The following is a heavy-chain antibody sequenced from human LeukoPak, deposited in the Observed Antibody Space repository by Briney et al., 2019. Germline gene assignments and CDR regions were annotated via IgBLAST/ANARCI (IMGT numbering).Heavy chain of an antibody. CDR2: INPNSGNT. Sequence: ASVKVSCKASGYTFTSYDINWVRQATGQGLEWMGWINPNSGNTGYAQKFQGRVTITRNTSISTAYMELSSLRSEDTAVYYCARRYYDFWSGYYCLDYWGQGTLVTVSS. CDR1: GYTFTSYD. D-gene: IGHD3-3*01. V-gene: IGHV1-8*03. J-gene: IGHJ4*02. CDR3: ARRYYDFWSGYYCLDY.